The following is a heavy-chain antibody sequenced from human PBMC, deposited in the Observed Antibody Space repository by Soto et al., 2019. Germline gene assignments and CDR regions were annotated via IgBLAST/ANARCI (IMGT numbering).Heavy chain of an antibody. CDR1: GGSISSYY. CDR2: IYYSGST. CDR3: ARGRWDLTIFGVVSFSGMDV. V-gene: IGHV4-59*01. D-gene: IGHD3-3*01. Sequence: SETLSLTYTVSGGSISSYYWSWIRQPPGKGLEWIGYIYYSGSTNYNPSLKSRVTISVDTSKNQFSLKLSSETAADTAVYYCARGRWDLTIFGVVSFSGMDVWGQGTTVTVSS. J-gene: IGHJ6*02.